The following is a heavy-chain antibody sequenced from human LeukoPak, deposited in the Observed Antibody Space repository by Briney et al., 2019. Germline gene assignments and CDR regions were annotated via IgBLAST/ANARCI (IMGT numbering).Heavy chain of an antibody. CDR3: SREWGSGNDLRPDS. CDR1: GFTFREFA. V-gene: IGHV3-49*03. Sequence: GGSLRLSCTSSGFTFREFAVSWFRQAPGKGLEWIGFIRSSIYGGTPKADASVKGRFIFSRDDSKGVAYLRMNSLKTDDTAVYYCSREWGSGNDLRPDSWGQGTLVTVSS. J-gene: IGHJ4*02. D-gene: IGHD1-1*01. CDR2: IRSSIYGGTP.